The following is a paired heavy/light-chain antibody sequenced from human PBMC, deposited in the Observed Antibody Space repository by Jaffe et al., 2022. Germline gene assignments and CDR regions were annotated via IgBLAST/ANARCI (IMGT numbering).Heavy chain of an antibody. J-gene: IGHJ4*02. Sequence: QVQLVESGGGVVQPGGSLRLSCAASGFTFSSYGMHWVRQAPGKGLEWVAFIRYDGSNKYYADSVKGRFTISRDNSKNTLYLQMNSLRAEDTAVYYCAKASGQGFRELLEDYPFDYWGQGTLVTVSS. CDR2: IRYDGSNK. CDR3: AKASGQGFRELLEDYPFDY. V-gene: IGHV3-30*02. D-gene: IGHD3-10*01. CDR1: GFTFSSYG.
Light chain of an antibody. V-gene: IGLV3-10*01. CDR2: EDS. J-gene: IGLJ2*01. Sequence: SYELTQPPSVSVSPGQTARITCSGDALPKKYAYWYQQKSGQAPVLVIYEDSKRPSGIPERFSGSSSGTMATLTISGAQVEDEADYYCYSTDSSGNHVVFGGGTKLTVL. CDR3: YSTDSSGNHVV. CDR1: ALPKKY.